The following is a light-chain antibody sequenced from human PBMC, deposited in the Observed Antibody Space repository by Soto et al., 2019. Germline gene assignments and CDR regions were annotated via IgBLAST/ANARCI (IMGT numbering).Light chain of an antibody. Sequence: EIVLTQSPATLSLSPGERATLSCRASQSVSSYLAWYQQKPGQAPRLLIYDASNRATGIPARFSGSGSGTDFTLTISSPEPEDFAVYYCQHRRTFGQGTKVEIK. J-gene: IGKJ1*01. CDR2: DAS. V-gene: IGKV3-11*01. CDR1: QSVSSY. CDR3: QHRRT.